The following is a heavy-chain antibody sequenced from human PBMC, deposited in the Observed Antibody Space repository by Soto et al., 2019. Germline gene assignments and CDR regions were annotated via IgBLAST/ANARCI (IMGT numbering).Heavy chain of an antibody. CDR3: ARQSCGSTSCFYDY. CDR1: EYTFTDNY. CDR2: LNPNSGAT. D-gene: IGHD2-2*01. J-gene: IGHJ4*02. Sequence: GASVKVSCKTSEYTFTDNYIYWIRQAPGQGLEWMGWLNPNSGATDFAQRFQGRVTLTSDTSISTAYMELNGLTSDDTAVFYCARQSCGSTSCFYDYWGPGTLVTVSS. V-gene: IGHV1-2*02.